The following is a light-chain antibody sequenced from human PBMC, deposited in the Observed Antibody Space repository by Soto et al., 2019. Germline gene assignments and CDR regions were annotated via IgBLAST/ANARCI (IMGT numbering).Light chain of an antibody. CDR1: QSVSSY. Sequence: EIVLTQSPATLSLSPGERATLSCRASQSVSSYLAWYQQKPGQAPRLLIYDASNRATGIPARFSGSGSGTEFTLTISSLQPDDFATYYCQQYNSYSGTFGQRTKVDI. J-gene: IGKJ1*01. V-gene: IGKV3-11*01. CDR2: DAS. CDR3: QQYNSYSGT.